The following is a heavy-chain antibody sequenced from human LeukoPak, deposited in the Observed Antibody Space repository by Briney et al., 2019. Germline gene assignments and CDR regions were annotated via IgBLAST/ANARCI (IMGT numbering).Heavy chain of an antibody. CDR2: IRSGGGTI. D-gene: IGHD2-2*01. CDR3: SLFNH. Sequence: GSLRLSCFASGFTFSDFYMSWIRQAPGKGLEWVAYIRSGGGTIFYADSVRGRFTISRDDAKSSLYLQMNDLRADDTAVYYCSLFNHWGQGALVTVSS. V-gene: IGHV3-11*01. CDR1: GFTFSDFY. J-gene: IGHJ4*02.